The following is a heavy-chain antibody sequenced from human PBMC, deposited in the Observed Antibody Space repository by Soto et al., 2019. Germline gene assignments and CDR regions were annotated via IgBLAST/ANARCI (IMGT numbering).Heavy chain of an antibody. CDR2: LYDVDGS. J-gene: IGHJ3*01. V-gene: IGHV3-53*01. CDR3: ATWHEREHAYDV. CDR1: GLTVSGKKY. D-gene: IGHD1-1*01. Sequence: GGTLRLYCAASGLTVSGKKYVAWVRQAPGNELKWVPALYDVDGSFYSESVKRRIKKSSDSSKTTVYLQMNDLRSADTAVYYCATWHEREHAYDVWGQGTTVTVSS.